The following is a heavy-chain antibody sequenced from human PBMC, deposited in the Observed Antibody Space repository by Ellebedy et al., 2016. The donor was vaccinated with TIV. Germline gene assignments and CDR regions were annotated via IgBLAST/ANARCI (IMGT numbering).Heavy chain of an antibody. D-gene: IGHD3-10*01. CDR3: ARKITMVRGVIITRLYYYYGMDV. J-gene: IGHJ6*02. V-gene: IGHV4-59*12. CDR1: GGSISSYY. CDR2: IYYSGST. Sequence: SETLSLTCTVSGGSISSYYWSWIRQPPGKGLEWIGYIYYSGSTNYNPSLKSRVTISVDTSKNQFSLKLSSVTAADTAVYYCARKITMVRGVIITRLYYYYGMDVWGQGTTVTVSS.